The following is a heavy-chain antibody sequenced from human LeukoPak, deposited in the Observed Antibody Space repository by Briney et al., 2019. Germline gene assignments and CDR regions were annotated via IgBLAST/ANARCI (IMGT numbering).Heavy chain of an antibody. V-gene: IGHV3-30*03. CDR2: ISYDGSNK. D-gene: IGHD3-22*01. J-gene: IGHJ4*02. CDR1: GFTFSSYG. CDR3: TTDYYDSSGYYY. Sequence: PGGSLRLSCAASGFTFSSYGMHWVRQAPGKGLEWVAVISYDGSNKYYADSVKGRFTISRDNSKNTLYLQMNSLKTEDTAVYYCTTDYYDSSGYYYWGQGTLVTVSS.